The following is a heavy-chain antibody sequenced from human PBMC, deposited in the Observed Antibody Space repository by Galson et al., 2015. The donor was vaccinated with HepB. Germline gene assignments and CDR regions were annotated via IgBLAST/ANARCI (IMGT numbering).Heavy chain of an antibody. Sequence: SLRLSCAASGFTFSSYEMNWVRQAPGKGLEWVSYISSSGSTIYYADSVKGRFTISRDNAKNSLYLQMNSLRAEDTAVYYCARDPESGSYRDYGMDVWGQGTTVTVSS. J-gene: IGHJ6*02. D-gene: IGHD1-26*01. CDR1: GFTFSSYE. CDR2: ISSSGSTI. CDR3: ARDPESGSYRDYGMDV. V-gene: IGHV3-48*03.